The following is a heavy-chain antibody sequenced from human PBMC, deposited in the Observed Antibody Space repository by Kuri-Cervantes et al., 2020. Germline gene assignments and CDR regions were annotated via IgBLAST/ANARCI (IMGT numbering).Heavy chain of an antibody. CDR1: GGTFSSYA. Sequence: ASVKVSCKASGGTFSSYAISWVRQAPGKGLEWMGGFDPEDGETIYAQKFQGRVTMAEDTSTDTAYMELSSLRSEDTAVYYCTTYYYDSSGYYGGFDPWGQGTLVTVSS. CDR2: FDPEDGET. J-gene: IGHJ5*02. V-gene: IGHV1-24*01. CDR3: TTYYYDSSGYYGGFDP. D-gene: IGHD3-22*01.